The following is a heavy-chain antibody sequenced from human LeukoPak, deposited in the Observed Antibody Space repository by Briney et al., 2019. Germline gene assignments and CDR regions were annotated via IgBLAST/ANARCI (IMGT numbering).Heavy chain of an antibody. D-gene: IGHD2-2*01. CDR1: GFTFSSYW. J-gene: IGHJ6*02. V-gene: IGHV3-7*01. Sequence: GGSLRLSCAASGFTFSSYWMSWVRQAPGKGLEWVANIKQDGSEKYYVDSVKGRFTISRDNAKNSLYLQMNSLRAEDTAVYYCARWEYQLLPELHYYGMDVWGQGTTVTVSS. CDR3: ARWEYQLLPELHYYGMDV. CDR2: IKQDGSEK.